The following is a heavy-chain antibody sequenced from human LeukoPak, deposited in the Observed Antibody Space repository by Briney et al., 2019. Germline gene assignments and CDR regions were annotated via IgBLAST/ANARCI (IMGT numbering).Heavy chain of an antibody. CDR2: ISSSSDTI. J-gene: IGHJ4*02. D-gene: IGHD3-22*01. CDR1: GFTFSTYS. V-gene: IGHV3-48*04. Sequence: QSGGSLRLSCAASGFTFSTYSMNWVRQAPGKGLEWVSYISSSSDTIYYADSVKGRFTISRDNAKNSLYLQMYSLRAEDTAVYYCARDHGGYYYRLGDYWGQGTLVTVSS. CDR3: ARDHGGYYYRLGDY.